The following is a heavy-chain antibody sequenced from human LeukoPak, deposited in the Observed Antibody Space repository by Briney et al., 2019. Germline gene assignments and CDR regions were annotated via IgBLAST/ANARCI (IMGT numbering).Heavy chain of an antibody. CDR1: GYSFTSYW. Sequence: GESLKISCKGSGYSFTSYWIGWVRQMPGKGLEWMGIIYPGDSDTRYSPSFQGQVTILADKSISTAYPQWSSLKASDSAMYYCARQGNTAMVSGGFDYWGQGTLVTVSS. CDR2: IYPGDSDT. J-gene: IGHJ4*02. V-gene: IGHV5-51*01. D-gene: IGHD5-18*01. CDR3: ARQGNTAMVSGGFDY.